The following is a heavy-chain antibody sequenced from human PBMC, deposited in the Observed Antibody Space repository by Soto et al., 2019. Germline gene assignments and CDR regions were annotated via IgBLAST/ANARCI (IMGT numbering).Heavy chain of an antibody. Sequence: PGGSLRLSCAASGFTFSSYSMNWVRQAPGKGLEWVSYISSSSSTIYYADSVKGRFTISRDNAKNSLYLQMNSLRAEDTAVYYCARGGPKGSGPFDYFDYWGQGTLVTVSS. D-gene: IGHD3-10*01. J-gene: IGHJ4*02. V-gene: IGHV3-48*01. CDR3: ARGGPKGSGPFDYFDY. CDR1: GFTFSSYS. CDR2: ISSSSSTI.